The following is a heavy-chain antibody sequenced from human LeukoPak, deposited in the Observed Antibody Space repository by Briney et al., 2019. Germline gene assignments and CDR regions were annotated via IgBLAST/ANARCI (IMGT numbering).Heavy chain of an antibody. J-gene: IGHJ5*02. V-gene: IGHV4-30-4*01. CDR3: ARDSGDYYGPGSYFDP. CDR1: GGSISSGDYY. D-gene: IGHD3-10*01. Sequence: SQTLSLTCTVSGGSISSGDYYWSWIRQPPGKGLEWIGYIYYSGSTYYNPSLKSRVTISVDTSKNQFSLKLSSVTAADTAVYYCARDSGDYYGPGSYFDPWGQGTLVTVSS. CDR2: IYYSGST.